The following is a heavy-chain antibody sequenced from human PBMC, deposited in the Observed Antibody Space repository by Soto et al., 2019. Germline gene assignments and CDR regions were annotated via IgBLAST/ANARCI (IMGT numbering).Heavy chain of an antibody. Sequence: ASVKVSCKASGYSFTDYHIHWVRQAPGQGLEWLGRINPKSGGTSTAQKFQGWVTMTTDTSISTASMELTRLTSDDTAIYYCAGGDSTACSNGVCSSFYNHDMDVWG. D-gene: IGHD2-8*01. CDR2: INPKSGGT. CDR3: AGGDSTACSNGVCSSFYNHDMDV. CDR1: GYSFTDYH. J-gene: IGHJ6*02. V-gene: IGHV1-2*04.